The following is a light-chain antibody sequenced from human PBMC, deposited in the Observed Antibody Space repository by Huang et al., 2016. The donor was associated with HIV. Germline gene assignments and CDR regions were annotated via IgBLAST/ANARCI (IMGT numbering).Light chain of an antibody. CDR3: LQDYTYPLT. V-gene: IGKV1-6*01. CDR1: QAIGND. Sequence: VTITCRASQAIGNDLGWYQQRLGKAPKLLVSTASHLQSGVPSRFTGSGSGPHFTLTISGLQPEDFATYYCLQDYTYPLTFGQGTKVEI. CDR2: TAS. J-gene: IGKJ1*01.